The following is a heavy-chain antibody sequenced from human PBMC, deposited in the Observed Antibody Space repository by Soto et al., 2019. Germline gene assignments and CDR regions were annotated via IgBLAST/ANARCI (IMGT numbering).Heavy chain of an antibody. CDR2: IDWDDDK. V-gene: IGHV2-70*12. D-gene: IGHD4-17*01. CDR1: GFSRRTRGMC. Sequence: APTLVNPTQTLALTCTFSGFSRRTRGMCVSWIRQPPGKALEWLALIDWDDDKYYSTSLKTRLTITKDTSKNQVVLTMTNMDPVDTATYYCAHSPYGDYVAYWGQGTLVTVSS. J-gene: IGHJ4*02. CDR3: AHSPYGDYVAY.